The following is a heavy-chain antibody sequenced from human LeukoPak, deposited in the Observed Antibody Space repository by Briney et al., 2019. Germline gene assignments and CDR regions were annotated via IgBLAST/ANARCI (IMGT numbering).Heavy chain of an antibody. CDR1: GFTFSSYA. D-gene: IGHD2-2*02. Sequence: GRSLSLSCAASGFTFSSYAMHWVRQAPGKGLEWVAVISYDGSNKYYADSVKGRFTISRDNSKNTLYLQMNSLRAEDTAVYYCARDADTHYYFDYWGQGTLVTVSS. CDR3: ARDADTHYYFDY. V-gene: IGHV3-30*04. J-gene: IGHJ4*02. CDR2: ISYDGSNK.